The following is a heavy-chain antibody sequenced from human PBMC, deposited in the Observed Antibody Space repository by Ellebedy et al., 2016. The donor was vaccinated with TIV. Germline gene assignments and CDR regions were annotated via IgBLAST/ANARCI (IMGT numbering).Heavy chain of an antibody. V-gene: IGHV3-23*01. Sequence: PGGSLRLSCAASGFSFSSYAMSWVRQAPGKGLEWVSGIVGSGGSRYADSVKGRFTISRDSSKNTLYLQMNSLRAEDTAVYYCTRDAAGNGGKLDYWGQGALVTVSS. CDR2: IVGSGGSR. CDR1: GFSFSSYA. D-gene: IGHD4-23*01. CDR3: TRDAAGNGGKLDY. J-gene: IGHJ4*02.